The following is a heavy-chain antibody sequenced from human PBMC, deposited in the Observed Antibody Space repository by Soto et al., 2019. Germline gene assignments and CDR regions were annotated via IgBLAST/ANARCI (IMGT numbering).Heavy chain of an antibody. CDR1: GYTFTGNY. Sequence: GASVKVSCKASGYTFTGNYIHWVRQAPGQGLEWMGWVNPDNGGTTSAQKFQGRVTMTRDTSVTTAYMELSRLTSDDTAVYYCARDXRPPSGWLGFWEYGMDVWGQGTTVTVSS. CDR2: VNPDNGGT. CDR3: ARDXRPPSGWLGFWEYGMDV. J-gene: IGHJ6*02. D-gene: IGHD3-3*01. V-gene: IGHV1-2*02.